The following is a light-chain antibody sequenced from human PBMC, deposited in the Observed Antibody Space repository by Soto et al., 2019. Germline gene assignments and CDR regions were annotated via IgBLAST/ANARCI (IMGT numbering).Light chain of an antibody. V-gene: IGKV3-15*01. Sequence: EIGMTHPPPTLSVSPGERATLSCGASQSVSTNLAWYHQKPGQGPRLLIYGASTRATSIPARFSGSGSGTEFTLTINSLQSEDFAVYYCQQYNKWPPYTFGQGTKLEIK. CDR2: GAS. CDR3: QQYNKWPPYT. J-gene: IGKJ2*01. CDR1: QSVSTN.